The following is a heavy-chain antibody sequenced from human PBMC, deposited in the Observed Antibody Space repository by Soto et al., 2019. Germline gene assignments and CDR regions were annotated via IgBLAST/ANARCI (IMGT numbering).Heavy chain of an antibody. V-gene: IGHV3-66*01. Sequence: PGGSLRLSCAASGFTVSSNYMSWVRQAPGKGLEWVSVIYSGGSTYYADSVKGRFTISRDNSKNTLYLQMNSLRAEDTAVYYCARVGYYGSGSYSFDYWGQGILVTVSS. CDR1: GFTVSSNY. CDR3: ARVGYYGSGSYSFDY. J-gene: IGHJ4*02. D-gene: IGHD3-10*01. CDR2: IYSGGST.